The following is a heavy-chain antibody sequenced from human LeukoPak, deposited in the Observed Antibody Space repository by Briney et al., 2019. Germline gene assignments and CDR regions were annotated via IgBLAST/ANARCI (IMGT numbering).Heavy chain of an antibody. V-gene: IGHV1-2*02. CDR1: GYTFTGYY. J-gene: IGHJ6*02. D-gene: IGHD2-21*01. CDR3: ARVSALYGMDV. CDR2: INPNSGGT. Sequence: GASVKVSCEASGYTFTGYYMHWVRQAPGQGLEWMAWINPNSGGTNYAQKVQGRVTMTRDTSISTAYMELSRLRSDDTAVYYCARVSALYGMDVWGQGTTVTVSS.